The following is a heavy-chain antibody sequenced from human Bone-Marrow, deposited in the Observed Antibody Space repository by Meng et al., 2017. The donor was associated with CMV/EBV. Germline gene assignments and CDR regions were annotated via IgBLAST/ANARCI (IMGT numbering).Heavy chain of an antibody. CDR3: ARWGGAAFDI. V-gene: IGHV4-59*01. J-gene: IGHJ3*02. CDR1: GGSISSYY. Sequence: GSLRLSCTVSGGSISSYYWSWIRQPPGKGLEWIGYIYYSGSTNYNPSLKSRVTISVDTSKNQFSLKLSSVTAADTAVYYCARWGGAAFDIWGQGTMVTVSS. D-gene: IGHD1-26*01. CDR2: IYYSGST.